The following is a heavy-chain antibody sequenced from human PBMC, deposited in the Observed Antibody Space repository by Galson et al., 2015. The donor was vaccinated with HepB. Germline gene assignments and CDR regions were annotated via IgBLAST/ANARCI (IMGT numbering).Heavy chain of an antibody. CDR2: INPNSGGT. J-gene: IGHJ3*02. Sequence: SVKVSCKASGYTFTGYYMHWVRQAPGQGLEWMGRINPNSGGTNYAQKFQGRVTMTRDTSISTAYMELSRLRSDDTVVYYCARGGTLATKWDAFDIWGQGTMVTVSS. CDR1: GYTFTGYY. CDR3: ARGGTLATKWDAFDI. D-gene: IGHD5-24*01. V-gene: IGHV1-2*05.